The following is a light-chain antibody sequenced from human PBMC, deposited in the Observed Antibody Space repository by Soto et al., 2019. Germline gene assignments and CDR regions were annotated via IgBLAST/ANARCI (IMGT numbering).Light chain of an antibody. J-gene: IGKJ5*01. CDR3: QQYGSSPPVT. CDR1: QSVSSSY. CDR2: GAS. V-gene: IGKV3-20*01. Sequence: EIVLTQSPGTLSLSPGERATLSCRASQSVSSSYLAWYQQKPGQAPRLLIYGASSRATGIPDRFSGSGSGTDFTLTIRRLEPEDLAVYYCQQYGSSPPVTFGQGKRLDIK.